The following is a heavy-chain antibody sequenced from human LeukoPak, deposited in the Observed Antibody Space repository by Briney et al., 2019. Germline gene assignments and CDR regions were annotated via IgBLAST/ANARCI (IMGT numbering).Heavy chain of an antibody. D-gene: IGHD4-23*01. CDR3: AKGPGTTVAKWEYISPSGH. CDR1: GFTFSSYT. V-gene: IGHV3-23*01. J-gene: IGHJ1*01. CDR2: ISGSGGST. Sequence: GGSLRLSCAASGFTFSSYTMSWVRQAPGKGLEWVSAISGSGGSTYYADSVKGRFTISRDNSKNTLYLQMNSLRAEDTAVYFCAKGPGTTVAKWEYISPSGHWGQGTLVTVSS.